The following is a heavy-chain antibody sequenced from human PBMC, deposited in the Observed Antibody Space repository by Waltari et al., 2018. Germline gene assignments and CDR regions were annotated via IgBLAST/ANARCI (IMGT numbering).Heavy chain of an antibody. CDR1: GYTFTGYY. V-gene: IGHV1-2*06. CDR2: INPNSGGT. Sequence: QVQLVQSGAEVKKPGASVKVSCKASGYTFTGYYMHWVRQAPGQGLEWMGRINPNSGGTNDAQKFQGRVTMNRDTSISTAYMELSRLRSDDTAVYYWARAIPSERLPDYWGQGTLVTVSS. J-gene: IGHJ4*02. D-gene: IGHD5-12*01. CDR3: ARAIPSERLPDY.